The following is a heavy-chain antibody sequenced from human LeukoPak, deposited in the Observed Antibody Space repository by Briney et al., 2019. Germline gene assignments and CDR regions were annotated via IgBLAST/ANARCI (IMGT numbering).Heavy chain of an antibody. Sequence: ASVKVSCKASGYTFTGYYMHWVRQAPGQGLEWMGWISPNSGGTNYAQKFQGRVTMTRDTSISTAYMELSRLRSDDTAVYYCARDRQYYDSSGYSNWFDPWGQGTLVTVSS. D-gene: IGHD3-22*01. V-gene: IGHV1-2*02. CDR3: ARDRQYYDSSGYSNWFDP. CDR2: ISPNSGGT. CDR1: GYTFTGYY. J-gene: IGHJ5*02.